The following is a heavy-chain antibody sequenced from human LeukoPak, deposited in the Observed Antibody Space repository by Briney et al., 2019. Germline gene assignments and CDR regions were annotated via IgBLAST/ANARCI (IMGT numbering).Heavy chain of an antibody. CDR1: GYTFTKYY. CDR2: IIPSGGST. V-gene: IGHV1-46*01. CDR3: ARDLEQHSDY. Sequence: ASVKVSCKASGYTFTKYYLHWVRQAPGQGLEWMGMIIPSGGSTTYAQEFQGRVTMTTDTSTRTAYMELRSLRSDDTAVYYCARDLEQHSDYWGQGTLSPSPQ. J-gene: IGHJ4*02. D-gene: IGHD1/OR15-1a*01.